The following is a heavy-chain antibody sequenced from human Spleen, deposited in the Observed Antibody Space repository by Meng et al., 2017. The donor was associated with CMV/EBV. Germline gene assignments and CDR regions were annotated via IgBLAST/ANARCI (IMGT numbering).Heavy chain of an antibody. V-gene: IGHV3-30*02. J-gene: IGHJ4*02. Sequence: GGSLRLSCAASGFTFSGYGMHWVRQAPGKGLEWVAFIRFDGSNKYYADSVKGRFTISRDNSKNTLYLQMNSLRAEDTAVYYCARFYCSGGSCYSEYWGQGTLVTVSS. D-gene: IGHD2-15*01. CDR2: IRFDGSNK. CDR1: GFTFSGYG. CDR3: ARFYCSGGSCYSEY.